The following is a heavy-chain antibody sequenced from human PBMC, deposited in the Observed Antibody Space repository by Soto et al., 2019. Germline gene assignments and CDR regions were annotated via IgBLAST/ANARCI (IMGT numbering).Heavy chain of an antibody. Sequence: KTSGTLSLTCTVSGGSISSGDYYWSWIRQPPGKGLEWIGYIYYSGSTYYNPSLKSRVTISVDTSKNQFSLKLSSVAAADTAVYYCARERRKVVPAAMWFYYYGMDVWGQGTTVTVSS. J-gene: IGHJ6*02. CDR3: ARERRKVVPAAMWFYYYGMDV. D-gene: IGHD2-2*01. CDR2: IYYSGST. CDR1: GGSISSGDYY. V-gene: IGHV4-30-4*01.